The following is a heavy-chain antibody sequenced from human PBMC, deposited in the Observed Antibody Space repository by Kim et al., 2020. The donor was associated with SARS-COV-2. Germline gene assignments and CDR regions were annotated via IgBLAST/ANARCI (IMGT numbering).Heavy chain of an antibody. V-gene: IGHV3-7*01. Sequence: GGSLRLSCAASGFTFSTYWMTWVRQAPGKGLEWVANIKQDGNQKYYVDSVKGRFTISRDNSKNSLYLQMNSLRTEDTAVYYCARDVGLYSSGEDAFDIWG. CDR1: GFTFSTYW. CDR2: IKQDGNQK. CDR3: ARDVGLYSSGEDAFDI. D-gene: IGHD6-19*01. J-gene: IGHJ3*02.